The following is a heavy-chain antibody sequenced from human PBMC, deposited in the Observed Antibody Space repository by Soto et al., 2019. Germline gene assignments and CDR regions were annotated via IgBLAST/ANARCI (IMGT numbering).Heavy chain of an antibody. CDR2: IDPSDSYT. V-gene: IGHV5-10-1*01. CDR1: GYSFTSYW. D-gene: IGHD3-3*01. Sequence: PGESLKISCKGSGYSFTSYWISWVRQMPGKGLEWMGRIDPSDSYTNYSPSFQGHVTISADKSISTAYLQWSSLKASDTAMYYCARQGGEGHYDFWSGYYTLKGAYYYGMDVWGQGTTVTVSS. CDR3: ARQGGEGHYDFWSGYYTLKGAYYYGMDV. J-gene: IGHJ6*02.